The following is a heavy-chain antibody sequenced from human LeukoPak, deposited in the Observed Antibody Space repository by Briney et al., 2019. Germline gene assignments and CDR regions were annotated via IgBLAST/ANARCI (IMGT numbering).Heavy chain of an antibody. CDR3: ARDYYYDSSGLAGYFDY. CDR2: ISYDGSNK. Sequence: GGSLRLSCAASGFTFSSYAMHWVRQAPGKGLEWVAVISYDGSNKYYADSVKGRFTISRDNSKNSLYLQMNSLRAEDTAVYYCARDYYYDSSGLAGYFDYWGQGTLVTVSS. J-gene: IGHJ4*02. CDR1: GFTFSSYA. D-gene: IGHD3-22*01. V-gene: IGHV3-30-3*01.